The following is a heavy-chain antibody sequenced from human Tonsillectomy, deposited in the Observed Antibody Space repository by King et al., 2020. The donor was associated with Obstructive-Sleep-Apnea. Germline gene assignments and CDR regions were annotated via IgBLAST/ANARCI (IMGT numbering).Heavy chain of an antibody. J-gene: IGHJ4*02. CDR2: IVNSGST. Sequence: QLQESGPGLVKPSQTLSLTCTVSGGSISSGGYYWSWIRQPPGKGLAWIGDIVNSGSTYYNPSLKSHVTISVDTSKNQFSLKQSSVTAADTAVYYCARGMLSFDYWGQGTLVTVSS. V-gene: IGHV4-31*01. D-gene: IGHD2-8*01. CDR3: ARGMLSFDY. CDR1: GGSISSGGYY.